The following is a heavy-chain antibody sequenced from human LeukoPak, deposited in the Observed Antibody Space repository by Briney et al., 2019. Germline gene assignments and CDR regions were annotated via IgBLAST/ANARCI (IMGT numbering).Heavy chain of an antibody. V-gene: IGHV5-51*01. CDR1: GYSFTNYW. CDR3: ARHVPSSGARGYFDY. J-gene: IGHJ4*02. Sequence: GESLKISCKGSGYSFTNYWIGWVRQMPGKGLEWMGMIYCSDSDTGYSPSFQGQVTISADKSINTAYLQWSSLKALDTAMYYCARHVPSSGARGYFDYWGQGTLVTVSS. D-gene: IGHD6-19*01. CDR2: IYCSDSDT.